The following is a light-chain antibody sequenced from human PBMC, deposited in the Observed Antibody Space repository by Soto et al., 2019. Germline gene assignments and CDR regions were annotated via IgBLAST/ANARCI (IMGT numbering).Light chain of an antibody. V-gene: IGKV3-20*01. Sequence: ENRLTQSPGTLSLSQGERATLSCRASQSIGTNYVAWFQQKPGQAPTLLIYAASRRATGIPDRFSGSGSGTEFTLTISRLEPEDFAVYFCQQYSSTPRTFGQGTKVEFK. CDR2: AAS. CDR3: QQYSSTPRT. J-gene: IGKJ1*01. CDR1: QSIGTNY.